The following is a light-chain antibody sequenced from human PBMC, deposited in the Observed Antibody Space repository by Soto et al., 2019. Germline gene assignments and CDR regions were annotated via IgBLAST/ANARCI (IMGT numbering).Light chain of an antibody. CDR1: SSNIGAGYD. V-gene: IGLV1-40*01. J-gene: IGLJ3*02. CDR3: QSYDSSLSGSGV. CDR2: ANN. Sequence: QSVLTQPPSVSGAPGRRVTISCSGSSSNIGAGYDVHWYQQLPGTAPKLLISANNIRPSGVPDRFSGSKSGTSASLAITGLQAEDEADYYCQSYDSSLSGSGVFGGGTQLTVL.